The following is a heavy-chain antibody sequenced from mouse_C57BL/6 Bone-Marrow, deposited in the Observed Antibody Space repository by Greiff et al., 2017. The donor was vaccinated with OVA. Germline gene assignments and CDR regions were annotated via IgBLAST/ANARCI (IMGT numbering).Heavy chain of an antibody. CDR2: ISSGSSTI. CDR1: GFTFSDYG. CDR3: ARDYYSQVFDY. D-gene: IGHD1-1*01. V-gene: IGHV5-17*01. J-gene: IGHJ2*01. Sequence: EVKLVESGGGLVKPGGSLKLSCAASGFTFSDYGMHWVRQAPEKGLEWVAYISSGSSTIYYADTVKGRFTISRDNAKNTLFLQRTSLRSEDTAMYYCARDYYSQVFDYWGQGTTLTVSS.